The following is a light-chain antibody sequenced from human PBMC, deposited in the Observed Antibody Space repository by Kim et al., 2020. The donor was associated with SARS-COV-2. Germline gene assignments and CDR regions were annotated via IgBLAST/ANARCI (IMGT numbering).Light chain of an antibody. Sequence: EIVMTQSPATLSMSPGERATFSCRASQSVRTNLAWYQQKRGQAPRLLIYGASTRAIGIPARFSGSGSGTEFTLTITSLQSEDFAVYFCQQYNTWPPYTFGQGTQLEIK. J-gene: IGKJ2*01. V-gene: IGKV3D-15*01. CDR2: GAS. CDR3: QQYNTWPPYT. CDR1: QSVRTN.